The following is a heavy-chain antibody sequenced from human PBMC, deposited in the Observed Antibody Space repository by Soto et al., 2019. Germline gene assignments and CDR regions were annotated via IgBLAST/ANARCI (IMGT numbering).Heavy chain of an antibody. CDR3: ARDRARGSSSWIYYYYYGMDV. CDR2: ISYDGSNK. Sequence: QVQLVESGGGVVQPGRSLRLSCAASGFTFSSYAMHWVRQAPGKGLEWVAVISYDGSNKYYAYSVKGRFTISRDNYKKPLYLQMNSMRAEDTAVYYCARDRARGSSSWIYYYYYGMDVWGQGTTVTVSS. J-gene: IGHJ6*02. D-gene: IGHD6-13*01. CDR1: GFTFSSYA. V-gene: IGHV3-30-3*01.